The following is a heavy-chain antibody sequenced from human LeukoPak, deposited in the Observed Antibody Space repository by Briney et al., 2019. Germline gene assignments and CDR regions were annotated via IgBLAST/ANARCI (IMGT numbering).Heavy chain of an antibody. CDR3: ARHGIDVLLKDHYFDY. Sequence: SSETLSLTCTISGASISSSTYHWGWIRQPPGKGLEWIGSTFFRGSTYYNPSLKSRVTISVDTSKNQFSLRLSSVTAADTAVYYCARHGIDVLLKDHYFDYWGQGTRVTVSS. V-gene: IGHV4-39*01. CDR1: GASISSSTYH. D-gene: IGHD3-16*01. J-gene: IGHJ4*02. CDR2: TFFRGST.